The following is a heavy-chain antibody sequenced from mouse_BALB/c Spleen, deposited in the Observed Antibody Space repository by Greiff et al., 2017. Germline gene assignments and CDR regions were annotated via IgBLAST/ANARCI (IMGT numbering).Heavy chain of an antibody. J-gene: IGHJ2*01. D-gene: IGHD2-10*02. CDR1: GYSITSDYA. CDR3: ARQYGDY. V-gene: IGHV3-2*02. CDR2: ISYSGST. Sequence: DVQLQESGPGLVKPSQSLSLTCTVTGYSITSDYAWNWIRQFPGNKLGWMGYISYSGSTSYNPSLKSRISITRDTSKNQFFLQLNSVTTEDTATYYCARQYGDYWGQGTTLTVSS.